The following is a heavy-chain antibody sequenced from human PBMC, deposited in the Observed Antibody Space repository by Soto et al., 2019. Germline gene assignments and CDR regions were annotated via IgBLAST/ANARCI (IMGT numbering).Heavy chain of an antibody. V-gene: IGHV5-51*01. J-gene: IGHJ6*02. CDR2: IYPGDSNT. D-gene: IGHD3-3*01. CDR1: GYCFTSYW. CDR3: ARHAYDFWSGHPNPRYYYGMDV. Sequence: GESLKISCKGSGYCFTSYWIDWVSQMPGKGLEWMGIIYPGDSNTRYSPSLQGQVAISVDKSISTAYLQWSSLKATDTAMYYCARHAYDFWSGHPNPRYYYGMDVWGQGTTVTVPS.